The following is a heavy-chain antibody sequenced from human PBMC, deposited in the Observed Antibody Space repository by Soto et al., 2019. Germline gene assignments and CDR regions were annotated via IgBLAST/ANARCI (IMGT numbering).Heavy chain of an antibody. J-gene: IGHJ4*02. V-gene: IGHV1-69*13. CDR3: ARDPGYCTNGVCYDDY. CDR2: IIPIFGTA. Sequence: SVKVSCKASGGTFSSYAISWVRQAPGQGLEWMGGIIPIFGTANYAQKFQGRVTITADESTSTAYMELSSLRSEDTAVYYCARDPGYCTNGVCYDDYWGQGTLVTVSS. D-gene: IGHD2-8*01. CDR1: GGTFSSYA.